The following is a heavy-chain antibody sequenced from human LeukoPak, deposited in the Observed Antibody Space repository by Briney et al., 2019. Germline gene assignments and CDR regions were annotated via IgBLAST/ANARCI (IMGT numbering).Heavy chain of an antibody. CDR1: GFTFSRYA. J-gene: IGHJ4*02. Sequence: GGSLRLSCAASGFTFSRYAMSWVRQAPGKGLEWVSGISGNGGITYYADSVNGRFTISRDNSKNTLYLQMNSLRSEDTAVYYCARLARGAAAGEAFDYWGQGTLVTVSP. V-gene: IGHV3-23*01. CDR2: ISGNGGIT. D-gene: IGHD6-13*01. CDR3: ARLARGAAAGEAFDY.